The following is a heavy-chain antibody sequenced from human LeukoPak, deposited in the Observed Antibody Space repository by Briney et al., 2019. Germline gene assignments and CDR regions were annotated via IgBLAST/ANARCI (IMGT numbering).Heavy chain of an antibody. CDR3: ARGPYRSGYSYGPALRFFDY. D-gene: IGHD5-18*01. V-gene: IGHV4-34*01. CDR2: INHSGST. J-gene: IGHJ4*02. Sequence: PSETLSLTCAVYGGSFSGYYWSWIRQPPGKGLEWIGEINHSGSTNYNPSLKGRVTISVDTSKNQFSLKLSSVTAADTAVYYCARGPYRSGYSYGPALRFFDYWGQGTLVTVSS. CDR1: GGSFSGYY.